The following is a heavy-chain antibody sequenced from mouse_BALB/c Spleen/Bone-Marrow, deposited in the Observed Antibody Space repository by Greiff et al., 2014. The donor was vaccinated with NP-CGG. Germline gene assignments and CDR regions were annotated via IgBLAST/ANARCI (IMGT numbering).Heavy chain of an antibody. J-gene: IGHJ2*01. CDR1: GYAFSSYW. CDR2: IYPGDGDT. CDR3: ARGGRLTGYYFDY. Sequence: QVQLKESGAELVRPGASVKISCKASGYAFSSYWMKWGKQRPGQGLEWIGQIYPGDGDTNYNGNFKDKATLTTDKSSTTAYMQLSSLTSEDSAVYFCARGGRLTGYYFDYWGQGTTLTVSS. D-gene: IGHD4-1*01. V-gene: IGHV1-80*01.